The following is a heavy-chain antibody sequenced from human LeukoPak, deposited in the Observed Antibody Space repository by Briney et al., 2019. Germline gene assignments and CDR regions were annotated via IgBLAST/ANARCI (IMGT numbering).Heavy chain of an antibody. V-gene: IGHV3-30-3*01. CDR1: GFTFSSYA. Sequence: PGRSLRLSCAASGFTFSSYAMHWVRQAPGKGLEWVAVISYDGSNKYYADSVKGRLTISRDNSKNTLYLQMNSLRAEDTAVYYCARNLKRFLEWYYGMDVWGQGTTVTVSS. CDR3: ARNLKRFLEWYYGMDV. CDR2: ISYDGSNK. J-gene: IGHJ6*02. D-gene: IGHD3-3*01.